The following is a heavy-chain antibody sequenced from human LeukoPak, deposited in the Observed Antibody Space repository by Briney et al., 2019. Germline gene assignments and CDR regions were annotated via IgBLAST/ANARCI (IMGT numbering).Heavy chain of an antibody. CDR3: ARPYYYDSRIDP. Sequence: SETLSLTCAVYGGSFSGYYRSWIRQPPGKGLEWIAYMYYSGSTYYNPSLKSRVTMSADTSKNQLSLKLSSVTAADTAVYYCARPYYYDSRIDPWGQGILVTVSS. V-gene: IGHV4-34*01. CDR2: MYYSGST. CDR1: GGSFSGYY. J-gene: IGHJ5*02. D-gene: IGHD3-22*01.